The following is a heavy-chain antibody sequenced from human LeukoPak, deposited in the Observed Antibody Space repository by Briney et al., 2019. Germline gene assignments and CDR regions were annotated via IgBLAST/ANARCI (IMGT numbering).Heavy chain of an antibody. CDR2: MYYSGST. CDR3: ARGGYCGGDCYFYY. CDR1: GFTFSSYA. J-gene: IGHJ4*02. V-gene: IGHV4-38-2*01. Sequence: GSLRLSCAASGFTFSSYAMSWVRQAPGKGLEWIVSMYYSGSTYNNPSLKSRVTISVDTSKNQFSLKLSSVTAADTAVYYCARGGYCGGDCYFYYWGQGTLVTVSS. D-gene: IGHD2-21*02.